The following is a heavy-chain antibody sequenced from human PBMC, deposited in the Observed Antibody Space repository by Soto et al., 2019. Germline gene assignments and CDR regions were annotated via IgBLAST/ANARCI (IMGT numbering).Heavy chain of an antibody. CDR2: IYHSGTT. J-gene: IGHJ5*02. CDR3: AREVVGDSSGYYAFAWFDP. Sequence: SETLSLTCAVSGDSINSGYWWAWIRQPPGKWLEWVASIYHSGTTYYNPSLTSRVTISVDTSKNQFSLKLSSVTAADTAVYYCAREVVGDSSGYYAFAWFDPWGQGTLVTVSS. D-gene: IGHD3-22*01. V-gene: IGHV4-38-2*02. CDR1: GDSINSGYW.